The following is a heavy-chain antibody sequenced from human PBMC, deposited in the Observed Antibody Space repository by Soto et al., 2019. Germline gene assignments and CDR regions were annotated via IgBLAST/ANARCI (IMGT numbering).Heavy chain of an antibody. D-gene: IGHD3-9*01. Sequence: EVQLVESGGGLVQPGGSLRLSCAASGFSFSDYYIDWVREAPGKGLEWVGRSRNRANSYTTEYAASVIGRFTISRDNSKNSLSLQMNSLKTEDTAVYYCAKSFGDWRSMDVWGQGTTVTVSS. CDR2: SRNRANSYTT. V-gene: IGHV3-72*01. CDR1: GFSFSDYY. J-gene: IGHJ6*02. CDR3: AKSFGDWRSMDV.